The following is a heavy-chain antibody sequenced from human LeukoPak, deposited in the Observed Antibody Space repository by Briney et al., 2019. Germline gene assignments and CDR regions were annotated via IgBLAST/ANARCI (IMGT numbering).Heavy chain of an antibody. Sequence: GGSLKLSCAASGFTFSGSATHWVRQASGKGLEWVGRIRSKANSYATAYAASVKGRFTISRDDSKNTAYLQMNSLKTEDTAVYYCARDHERITIFGVVIAPLYYFDYWGQGTLVTVSS. V-gene: IGHV3-73*01. CDR1: GFTFSGSA. J-gene: IGHJ4*02. CDR2: IRSKANSYAT. CDR3: ARDHERITIFGVVIAPLYYFDY. D-gene: IGHD3-3*01.